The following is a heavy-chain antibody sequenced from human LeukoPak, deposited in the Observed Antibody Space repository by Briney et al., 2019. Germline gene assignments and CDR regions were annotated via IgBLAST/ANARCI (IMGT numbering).Heavy chain of an antibody. D-gene: IGHD4-17*01. Sequence: GGSLRLSCAPSGFTFSSYAMSGVRQAPGKGREWVSAISGSGGSTYYADSVKGRFTISRDNSKNTLYLQMNSLRAEDTAVYYCANNGDYPYGMDVWGQGTTVTVSS. CDR1: GFTFSSYA. CDR3: ANNGDYPYGMDV. CDR2: ISGSGGST. J-gene: IGHJ6*02. V-gene: IGHV3-23*01.